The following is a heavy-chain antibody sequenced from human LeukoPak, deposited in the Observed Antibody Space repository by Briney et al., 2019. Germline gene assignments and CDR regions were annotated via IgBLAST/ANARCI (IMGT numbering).Heavy chain of an antibody. CDR1: GFTFSSYA. V-gene: IGHV3-23*01. CDR2: ISGSGGST. D-gene: IGHD2-15*01. CDR3: ARGYGVVVVVAAYYFDY. Sequence: GGSLRLSCAASGFTFSSYAMSWVRQAPGKGLDWVSGISGSGGSTYYADSVKGRFTISRDNSKNTLYVQMNSLRAEDTAVYYCARGYGVVVVVAAYYFDYWGQGTLVTVSS. J-gene: IGHJ4*02.